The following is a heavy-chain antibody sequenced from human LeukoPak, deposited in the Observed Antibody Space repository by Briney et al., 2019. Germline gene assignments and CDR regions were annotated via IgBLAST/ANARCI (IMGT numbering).Heavy chain of an antibody. D-gene: IGHD6-6*01. CDR1: GYSISSGYY. J-gene: IGHJ6*03. V-gene: IGHV4-38-2*02. Sequence: KSSETLSLTCTVSGYSISSGYYWGWIRQPPGKGLEWIGSIYHSGSTYYNPSLKSRVTISVDTSKNQFSLKLSSVTAADTAVYYCARPARPAYYCYYMDVWGKGTTVTVSS. CDR2: IYHSGST. CDR3: ARPARPAYYCYYMDV.